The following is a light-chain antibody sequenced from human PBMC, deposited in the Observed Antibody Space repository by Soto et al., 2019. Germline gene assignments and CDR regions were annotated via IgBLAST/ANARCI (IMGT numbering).Light chain of an antibody. CDR1: SSDVGGYNY. CDR2: EVS. J-gene: IGLJ2*01. V-gene: IGLV2-14*01. CDR3: SSYTSSSTLVV. Sequence: QSALPQPASVSGSPGQSITISCTGTSSDVGGYNYVSWYQQHPGKAPKLMIYEVSKRPSGVSNRFSGSKSGNTASLTIYGLQAEDEADYYCSSYTSSSTLVVFGGGTKLTVL.